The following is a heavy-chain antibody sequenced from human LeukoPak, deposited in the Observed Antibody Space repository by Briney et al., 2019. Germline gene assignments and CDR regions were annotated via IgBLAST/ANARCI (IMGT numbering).Heavy chain of an antibody. J-gene: IGHJ4*02. D-gene: IGHD4-17*01. CDR3: ARAGTTVTTLDY. V-gene: IGHV1-18*01. CDR1: GYTFTSYG. CDR2: ISAYNGNT. Sequence: ASVKVSCKASGYTFTSYGISWVRQAPGQGLEWMGWISAYNGNTNYAQKLQGRVTMTTDTSTSTAYMELSRLRSDDTAVYYCARAGTTVTTLDYWGQGTLVTVSS.